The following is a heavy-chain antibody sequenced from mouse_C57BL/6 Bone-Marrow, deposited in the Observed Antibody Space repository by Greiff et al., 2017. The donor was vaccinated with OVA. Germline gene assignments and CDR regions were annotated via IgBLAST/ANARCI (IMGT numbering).Heavy chain of an antibody. D-gene: IGHD2-1*01. CDR1: GYTFTSYW. V-gene: IGHV1-50*01. J-gene: IGHJ2*01. CDR3: ARVGNPDY. Sequence: VQLQQPGAELVKPGASVKLSCKASGYTFTSYWMQWVKQRPGQGLEWIGEIDPSDSYTNYNQKFKGKATLTVDTSSSTAYMQLSSLTSEDSAVYYCARVGNPDYWGQGTTLTVSS. CDR2: IDPSDSYT.